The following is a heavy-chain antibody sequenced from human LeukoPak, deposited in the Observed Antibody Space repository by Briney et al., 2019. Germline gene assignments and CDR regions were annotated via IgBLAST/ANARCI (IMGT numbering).Heavy chain of an antibody. J-gene: IGHJ4*02. V-gene: IGHV3-53*01. CDR1: GFTVITND. Sequence: PGGPLRLSCAASGFTVITNDMTWVRQAPGKGLEWVSVLYSDGNTKYADSVQGRFTISRDNSKNTLYLEINSLSPDDTAVYYCARGVEPLAANTLAYWGQGTLVTVSS. CDR2: LYSDGNT. D-gene: IGHD1-14*01. CDR3: ARGVEPLAANTLAY.